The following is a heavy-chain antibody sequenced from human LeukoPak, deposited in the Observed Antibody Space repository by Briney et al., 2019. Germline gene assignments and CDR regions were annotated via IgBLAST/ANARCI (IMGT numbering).Heavy chain of an antibody. CDR1: GGSISSSTFY. Sequence: SETLSLTCTVSGGSISSSTFYWGWIRQPPGKGLEWIGTIFYTGNTYYNPSLKSRLTISVDTSTNQFSLTLSSVTAADTAVYYCARLGGYSNYEVGYWGQGTLVTVSS. J-gene: IGHJ4*02. CDR3: ARLGGYSNYEVGY. D-gene: IGHD4-11*01. V-gene: IGHV4-39*01. CDR2: IFYTGNT.